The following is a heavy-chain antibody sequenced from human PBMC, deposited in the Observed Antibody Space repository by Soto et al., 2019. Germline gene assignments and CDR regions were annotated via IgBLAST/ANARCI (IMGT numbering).Heavy chain of an antibody. CDR1: GFTFSSYW. CDR2: IKQDGSEK. CDR3: ARDRRIKIWPYEYYYYGMDV. Sequence: PGGSLRLSCAASGFTFSSYWMSWVRQAPGKGLEWVANIKQDGSEKYYVDSVKGRFTISRDNAKNSLYLQMNSLRAEDTAVYYCARDRRIKIWPYEYYYYGMDVWGQGTTVTVSS. D-gene: IGHD5-18*01. V-gene: IGHV3-7*01. J-gene: IGHJ6*02.